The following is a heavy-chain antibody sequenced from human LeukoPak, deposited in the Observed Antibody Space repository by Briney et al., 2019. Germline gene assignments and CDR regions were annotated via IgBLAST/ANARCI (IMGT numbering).Heavy chain of an antibody. CDR2: INHSGST. CDR3: ARGTLATIPFFGY. CDR1: GGSFSGYY. J-gene: IGHJ4*02. D-gene: IGHD5-24*01. Sequence: SETLSLTCAVYGGSFSGYYWSWIRQPPGKGLEWIGEINHSGSTNYNPSLKSRVTISVDTSKNQFSLKLSSVTAADTAVYYCARGTLATIPFFGYWGQGTLVTVSS. V-gene: IGHV4-34*01.